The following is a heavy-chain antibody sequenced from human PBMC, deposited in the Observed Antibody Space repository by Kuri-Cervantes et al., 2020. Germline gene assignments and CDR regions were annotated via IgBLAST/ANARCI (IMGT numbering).Heavy chain of an antibody. CDR2: ISSSSSYI. J-gene: IGHJ4*02. CDR3: ARVGRAEDY. V-gene: IGHV3-21*01. CDR1: GGSFSGYY. Sequence: GGSLRLSCAVYGGSFSGYYWSWIRQPPGKGLEWVSSISSSSSYIYYADSVKGRFTISRDNAKNSLYLQMNSLRAEDTAVYYCARVGRAEDYWGQGTLVTVSS. D-gene: IGHD2-15*01.